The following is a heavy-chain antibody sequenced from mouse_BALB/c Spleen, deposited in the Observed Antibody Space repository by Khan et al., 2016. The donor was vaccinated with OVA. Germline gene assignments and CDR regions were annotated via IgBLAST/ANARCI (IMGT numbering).Heavy chain of an antibody. V-gene: IGHV3-5*02. CDR1: GISITTRNYR. Sequence: EVKLLESGPGLVKPSQTVSLTCTVTGISITTRNYRWSWLRPFPGNKLEWIGYIYCSGTITYNPSLTRRATITRATSKNQFFLEMNSLNAKDTYTYDRARDEYSGYCYFDVWGAGTTVTVSS. CDR3: ARDEYSGYCYFDV. CDR2: IYCSGTI. J-gene: IGHJ1*01.